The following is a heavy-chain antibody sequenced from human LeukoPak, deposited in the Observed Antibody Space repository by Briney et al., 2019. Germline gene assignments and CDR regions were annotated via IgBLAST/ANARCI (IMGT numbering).Heavy chain of an antibody. CDR3: ARGAWIQLWLLFDY. CDR2: ISSSGSTI. J-gene: IGHJ4*02. Sequence: GGSLRLSCAASGFTFSSYEMNWVRQAPGKGLEWVSYISSSGSTIYYADSVKGRFTISRDNAKNPLYLQMNSLRAEDTAVYYCARGAWIQLWLLFDYWGQGTLVTVSS. CDR1: GFTFSSYE. V-gene: IGHV3-48*03. D-gene: IGHD5-18*01.